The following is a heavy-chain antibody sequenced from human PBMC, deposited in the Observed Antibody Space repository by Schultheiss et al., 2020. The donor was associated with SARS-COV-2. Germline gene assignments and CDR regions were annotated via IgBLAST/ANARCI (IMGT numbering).Heavy chain of an antibody. CDR2: IYYDGINK. J-gene: IGHJ4*02. CDR1: GFTFGDYA. CDR3: AREWPGLWFGLQDY. Sequence: SLKISCTASGFTFGDYAMSWFRQAPGKGLEWVGIIYYDGINKYYGDSVKGRCTISRENAKNSLYLQMNSLRAEDTAVYYCAREWPGLWFGLQDYWGQGTLVTVSS. V-gene: IGHV3-30*14. D-gene: IGHD3-10*01.